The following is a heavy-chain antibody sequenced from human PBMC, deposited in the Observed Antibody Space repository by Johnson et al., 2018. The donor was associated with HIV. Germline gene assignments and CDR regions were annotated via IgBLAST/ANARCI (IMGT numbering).Heavy chain of an antibody. D-gene: IGHD1-26*01. V-gene: IGHV3-30*04. J-gene: IGHJ3*01. CDR2: TSYDGSNK. CDR3: ARGQGASKWEPFGGDAFDV. Sequence: QVQLVESGGGVVQPGRSLRLSGAASGFTFSSYDIHWVRKAPGKGLEWVAGTSYDGSNKYYADSVKGRLTISRDTSKNTLYLQMNSLRAEDTAVYYCARGQGASKWEPFGGDAFDVWGQGTLVTVSS. CDR1: GFTFSSYD.